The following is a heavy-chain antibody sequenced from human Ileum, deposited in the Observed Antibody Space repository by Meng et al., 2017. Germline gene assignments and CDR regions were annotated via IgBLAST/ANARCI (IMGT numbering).Heavy chain of an antibody. D-gene: IGHD4-23*01. Sequence: GESLKISCAGSGFTFSSYALNWVRQAPGKGLEWVAVISNDGRAKYYADSVTGRFTISRDSSENTLFLQMNSLRTEDTAVYYCARGAPGGTSYMEYFQHWGQGTLVTVSS. CDR3: ARGAPGGTSYMEYFQH. V-gene: IGHV3-30*04. CDR1: GFTFSSYA. CDR2: ISNDGRAK. J-gene: IGHJ1*01.